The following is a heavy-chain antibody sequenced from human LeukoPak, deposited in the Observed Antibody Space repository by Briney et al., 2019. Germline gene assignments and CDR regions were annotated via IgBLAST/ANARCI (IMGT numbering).Heavy chain of an antibody. CDR2: IYYSGST. CDR3: ARLVKPDYYDSSGSHFDY. D-gene: IGHD3-22*01. V-gene: IGHV4-59*08. Sequence: SETLSLTCTVSGGSISSHYWSWIRQPPGKGLEWIGYIYYSGSTNYNPSLKSRVTISVDTSKNQFSLKLSSVTAADTAVYYCARLVKPDYYDSSGSHFDYWGQGTLVTVSS. CDR1: GGSISSHY. J-gene: IGHJ4*02.